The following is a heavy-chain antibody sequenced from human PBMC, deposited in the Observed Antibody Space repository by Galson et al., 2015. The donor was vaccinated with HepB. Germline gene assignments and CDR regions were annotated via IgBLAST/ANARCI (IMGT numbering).Heavy chain of an antibody. D-gene: IGHD3/OR15-3a*01. Sequence: SVKVSCKVSGYTFTSYYMHWVRQAPGQGLEWMGIINPSGGSTSYAQKFQGRVTMTRDTSTSTVYMELSSLRSEDTAVYYCAGTRGYYYMDVWGKGTTVTVSS. CDR1: GYTFTSYY. CDR2: INPSGGST. CDR3: AGTRGYYYMDV. J-gene: IGHJ6*03. V-gene: IGHV1-46*01.